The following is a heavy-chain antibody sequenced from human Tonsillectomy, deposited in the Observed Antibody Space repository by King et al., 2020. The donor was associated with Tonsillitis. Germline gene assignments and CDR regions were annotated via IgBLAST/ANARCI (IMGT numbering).Heavy chain of an antibody. Sequence: VQLVESGGGLVRPGGSLRLSCAASGFTFSRHWMNWVRQASGKGLEWVANIKQDGSEKFYVDSVKGRFTISRDNAKNSLYLQMNSLRAEDTAVYYCARVTSYDSSGYYVGGFDYWVQGTLVTVSS. CDR1: GFTFSRHW. CDR3: ARVTSYDSSGYYVGGFDY. J-gene: IGHJ4*02. V-gene: IGHV3-7*01. CDR2: IKQDGSEK. D-gene: IGHD3-22*01.